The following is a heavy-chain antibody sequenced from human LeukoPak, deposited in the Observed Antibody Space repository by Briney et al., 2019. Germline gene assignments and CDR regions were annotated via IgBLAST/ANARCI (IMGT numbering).Heavy chain of an antibody. CDR3: ARDGSSLPEGMDV. CDR1: GYTFTNYY. V-gene: IGHV1-46*01. Sequence: ASVKVSCKASGYTFTNYYMHWVRQAPGQGLEWMGIINPSGGSTSYAQKFQGRVTMTRDTSTSTVYMELSSLRSEDTAVYYCARDGSSLPEGMDVWGQGTTVTVSS. J-gene: IGHJ6*02. CDR2: INPSGGST. D-gene: IGHD2-2*01.